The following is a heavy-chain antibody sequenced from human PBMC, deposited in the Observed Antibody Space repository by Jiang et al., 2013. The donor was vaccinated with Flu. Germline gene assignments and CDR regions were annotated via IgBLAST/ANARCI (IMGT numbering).Heavy chain of an antibody. J-gene: IGHJ4*02. V-gene: IGHV3-7*04. CDR1: GFTFSDYW. Sequence: GLVQPGGSLRLSCAGSGFTFSDYWMSWVRQAPGKGLEWVANIKEDGSERNYVDSVKGRFTVSRDNAKNSLYLQMNSLRAEDTAVYYCARAYNYGFYWGQGTLVTVSS. D-gene: IGHD5-18*01. CDR2: IKEDGSER. CDR3: ARAYNYGFY.